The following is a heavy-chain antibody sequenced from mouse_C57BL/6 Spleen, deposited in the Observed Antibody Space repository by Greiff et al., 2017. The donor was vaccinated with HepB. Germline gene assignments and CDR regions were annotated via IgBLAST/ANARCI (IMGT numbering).Heavy chain of an antibody. J-gene: IGHJ4*01. Sequence: VQLKESGPGLVKPSQSLSLTCSVTGYSITSGYYWNWIRQFPGNKLEWMGYISYDGSNNYNPSLKNRIPITRDTSKNQFFLKLNSVTTEDTATYYCAREGGAMDYWGQGTSVTVSS. CDR3: AREGGAMDY. V-gene: IGHV3-6*01. CDR2: ISYDGSN. CDR1: GYSITSGYY.